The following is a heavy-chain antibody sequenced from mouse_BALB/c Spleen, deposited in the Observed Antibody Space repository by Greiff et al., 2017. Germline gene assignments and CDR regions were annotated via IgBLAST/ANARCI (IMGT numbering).Heavy chain of an antibody. CDR3: ARGGYDGGPWFAY. V-gene: IGHV14-1*02. Sequence: EVQLQQSGAELVRPGALVKLSCKASGFNIKDYYMHWVKQRPEQGLEWIGWIDPENGNTIYDPKFQGKASITADTSSNTAYLQLSSLTSEDTAVYYCARGGYDGGPWFAYWGQGTLVTVSA. CDR1: GFNIKDYY. D-gene: IGHD2-2*01. CDR2: IDPENGNT. J-gene: IGHJ3*01.